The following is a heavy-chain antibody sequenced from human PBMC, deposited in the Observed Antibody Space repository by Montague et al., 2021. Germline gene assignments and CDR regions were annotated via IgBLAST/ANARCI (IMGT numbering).Heavy chain of an antibody. D-gene: IGHD3-3*01. CDR2: INGNSINI. J-gene: IGHJ4*02. CDR3: VKDTRDYYPDF. Sequence: SLRLSCAASGFIFNNYVMNWVRQAPGKGLVWVSGINGNSINIDYADSVKGRFTISRDNAKNSLYLQMNSLRAEDTAFYYCVKDTRDYYPDFWGQGILVTVSS. CDR1: GFIFNNYV. V-gene: IGHV3-9*01.